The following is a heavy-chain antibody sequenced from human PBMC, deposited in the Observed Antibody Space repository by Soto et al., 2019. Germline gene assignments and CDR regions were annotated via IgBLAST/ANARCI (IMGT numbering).Heavy chain of an antibody. D-gene: IGHD3-16*01. Sequence: GLEWIGYIYYSGSTNYNPSLKSRVTISVDTSKNQFSLKLSSVTAADTAVYYCARVVPEGGGMDVWGQGTTVTVSS. CDR3: ARVVPEGGGMDV. CDR2: IYYSGST. J-gene: IGHJ6*02. V-gene: IGHV4-59*01.